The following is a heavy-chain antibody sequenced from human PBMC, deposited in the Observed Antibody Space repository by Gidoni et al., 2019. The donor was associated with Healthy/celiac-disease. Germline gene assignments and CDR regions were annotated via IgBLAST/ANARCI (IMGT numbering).Heavy chain of an antibody. CDR3: AKEGKRGIVVVPAAIGFDY. CDR2: IRYDGSNK. CDR1: GFTFSSYG. J-gene: IGHJ4*02. Sequence: QVQLVESGGGVVQPGGSLSLSCAASGFTFSSYGMHWVRQAPGKGLEWVAFIRYDGSNKYYADSVKGRFTTSRDNSKNTLYLQMNSLRAEDTAVYYCAKEGKRGIVVVPAAIGFDYWGQGTLVTVSS. D-gene: IGHD2-2*02. V-gene: IGHV3-30*02.